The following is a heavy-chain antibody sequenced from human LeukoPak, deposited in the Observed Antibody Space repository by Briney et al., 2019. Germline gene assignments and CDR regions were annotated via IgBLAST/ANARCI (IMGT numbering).Heavy chain of an antibody. V-gene: IGHV3-30-3*01. CDR1: GFTFSSYW. CDR3: ARDRPGTQSSSSGGFDY. J-gene: IGHJ4*02. CDR2: ISYDGSNK. Sequence: PGGSLRLSCAASGFTFSSYWMSWVRQAPGKGLEWVAVISYDGSNKYYADSVKGRFTISRDNSKNTLYLQMNSLRAEDTAVYYCARDRPGTQSSSSGGFDYWGQGTLVTVSS. D-gene: IGHD6-6*01.